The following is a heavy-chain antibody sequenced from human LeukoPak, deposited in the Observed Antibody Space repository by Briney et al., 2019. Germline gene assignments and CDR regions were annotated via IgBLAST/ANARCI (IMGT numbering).Heavy chain of an antibody. CDR3: ARVGGSEAFDI. CDR2: MVSFLSIR. Sequence: SSVTVSFKSSGGTFINYSISWVRQAPGKGLEWIGSMVSFLSIRKYGQEFQHSVTSPGDKSTSTAYMELSSLRSRYSAVYYCARVGGSEAFDIWGQGTMVTVSS. CDR1: GGTFINYS. J-gene: IGHJ3*02. V-gene: IGHV1-69*02. D-gene: IGHD3-10*01.